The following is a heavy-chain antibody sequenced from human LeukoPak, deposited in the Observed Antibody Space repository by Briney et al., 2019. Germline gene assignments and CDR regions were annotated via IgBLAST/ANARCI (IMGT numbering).Heavy chain of an antibody. CDR3: ARGVSGWLGTYYFDY. Sequence: GASVKVSCKASGYTFTGYYMHWVRQAPGQGLEWMGWINPNSGGTSYAQKFQGRVTMTRDTSISTAYMELSRLRSDDTAVYYCARGVSGWLGTYYFDYWGQGTLVTVSS. CDR1: GYTFTGYY. V-gene: IGHV1-2*02. D-gene: IGHD6-19*01. CDR2: INPNSGGT. J-gene: IGHJ4*02.